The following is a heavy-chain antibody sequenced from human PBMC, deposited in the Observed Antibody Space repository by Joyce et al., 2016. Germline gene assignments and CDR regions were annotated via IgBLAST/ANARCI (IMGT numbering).Heavy chain of an antibody. CDR1: GGTFSSET. Sequence: QVQLVQSGAEVKKPGSSVKVSCKASGGTFSSETFTWVRQAPGQGLEYMGRTIPILDIPNFAQRFQGRVTITADKSTNTAYMELSRLTSEDTAVYYCATMGDSGYYDYWGQGTLVTVSS. V-gene: IGHV1-69*02. CDR2: TIPILDIP. J-gene: IGHJ4*02. CDR3: ATMGDSGYYDY. D-gene: IGHD1-26*01.